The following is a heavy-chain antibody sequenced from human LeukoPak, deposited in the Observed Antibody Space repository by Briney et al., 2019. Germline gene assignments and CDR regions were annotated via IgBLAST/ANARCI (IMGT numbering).Heavy chain of an antibody. CDR2: IKQDGSEK. CDR1: GFTFSSYW. V-gene: IGHV3-7*01. Sequence: GGSLRLSCAASGFTFSSYWMSWVRQAPGKGLEWVANIKQDGSEKYYVDSVKGRFTISRDNAKNSLYLQMNSLRAEDTALYYCARSPYCSGSTCYGWFDPWGQGTLVTVSS. J-gene: IGHJ5*02. CDR3: ARSPYCSGSTCYGWFDP. D-gene: IGHD2-15*01.